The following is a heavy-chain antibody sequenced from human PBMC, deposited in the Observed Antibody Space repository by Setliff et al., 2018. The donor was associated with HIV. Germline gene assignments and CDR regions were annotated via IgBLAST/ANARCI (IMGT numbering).Heavy chain of an antibody. CDR2: IYVPGIS. CDR1: GGSISSGSYY. V-gene: IGHV4-61*02. Sequence: SETLSLTCTVSGGSISSGSYYWSWIRQPAGKGLEWIGRIYVPGISNYNPSLKSRVTISADTSKNQFSLKLSSVTATDTAVYYCARDAGPHYGSGPPLEYWGQGIQVTVSS. CDR3: ARDAGPHYGSGPPLEY. J-gene: IGHJ4*02. D-gene: IGHD3-10*01.